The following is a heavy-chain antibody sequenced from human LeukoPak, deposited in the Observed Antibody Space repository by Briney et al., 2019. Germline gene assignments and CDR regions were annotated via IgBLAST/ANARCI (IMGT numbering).Heavy chain of an antibody. CDR1: GFTFSSYS. CDR3: ARVSPYCSRTSCYTDY. J-gene: IGHJ4*02. Sequence: GGSLRLSCAASGFTFSSYSMNWVRQAPGKGLEWVSSISSSSSYIYYADSVKGRFTISRDNAKNSLYLQMNSLRAEDTAVYYCARVSPYCSRTSCYTDYWGQGTLVTVSS. V-gene: IGHV3-21*01. CDR2: ISSSSSYI. D-gene: IGHD2-2*02.